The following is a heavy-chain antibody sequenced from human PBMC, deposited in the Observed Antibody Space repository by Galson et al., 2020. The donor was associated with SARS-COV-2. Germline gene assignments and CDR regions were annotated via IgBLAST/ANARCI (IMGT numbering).Heavy chain of an antibody. D-gene: IGHD2-2*01. CDR1: GGSLSGYY. V-gene: IGHV4-34*01. J-gene: IGHJ2*01. CDR2: VNYGGLA. CDR3: ARDPRYCTSSSCETYFDV. Sequence: SETLSLTCGVAGGSLSGYYWSWIRQPPGKGLQWIGEVNYGGLANYNPSLKSRATISVDTSKSQFSLKLTSVDAADSAIYYCARDPRYCTSSSCETYFDVWGRGTLAIVSS.